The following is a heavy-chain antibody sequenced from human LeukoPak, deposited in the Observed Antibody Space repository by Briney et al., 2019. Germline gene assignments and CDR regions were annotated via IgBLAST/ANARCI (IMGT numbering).Heavy chain of an antibody. CDR1: GFTFSSYA. CDR2: ISGSGGST. J-gene: IGHJ4*02. V-gene: IGHV3-23*01. CDR3: ARAYRYYDSSGLPLDY. D-gene: IGHD3-22*01. Sequence: GGSLRLSCAASGFTFSSYAMSWVRQAPGKGLEWVSAISGSGGSTYYADSVKGRFTISRDNSKNTLYLQMNSLRAEDTAVYYCARAYRYYDSSGLPLDYWGQGTLVTVSS.